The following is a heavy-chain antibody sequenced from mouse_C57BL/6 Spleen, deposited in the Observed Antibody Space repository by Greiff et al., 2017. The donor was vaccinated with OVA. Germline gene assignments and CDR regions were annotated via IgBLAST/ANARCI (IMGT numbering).Heavy chain of an antibody. CDR2: INPYNGDT. CDR3: AIYGSSYVFAY. V-gene: IGHV1-20*01. CDR1: GYSFTGYF. D-gene: IGHD1-1*01. Sequence: VQLQQSGPELVKPGDSVKISCKASGYSFTGYFMNWVMQSHGKSLEWIGRINPYNGDTFYNQKFKGKATLTVDKSSSTAHMELRSLTSEDSAVYYCAIYGSSYVFAYWGQGTLVTVSA. J-gene: IGHJ3*01.